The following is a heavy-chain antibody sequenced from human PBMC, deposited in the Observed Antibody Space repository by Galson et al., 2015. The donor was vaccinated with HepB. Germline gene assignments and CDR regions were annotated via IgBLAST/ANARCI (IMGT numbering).Heavy chain of an antibody. D-gene: IGHD3-22*01. J-gene: IGHJ5*02. CDR3: ARDYLPAPDYYDSSGYGSDWFDP. Sequence: SVKVSCKASGYTFTSYYMHWVRQAPGQGLEWMGIINPSGGSTSYAQKFQGRVTMTRDTSTSTVYMELSSLRSEDTAVYYCARDYLPAPDYYDSSGYGSDWFDPWGQGTLVTVSS. CDR1: GYTFTSYY. V-gene: IGHV1-46*03. CDR2: INPSGGST.